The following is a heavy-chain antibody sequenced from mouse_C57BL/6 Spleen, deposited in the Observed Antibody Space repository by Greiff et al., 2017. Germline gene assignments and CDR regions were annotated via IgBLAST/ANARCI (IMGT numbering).Heavy chain of an antibody. CDR1: GYTFTDYN. CDR3: AIDRSAYGSFAY. V-gene: IGHV1-18*01. D-gene: IGHD1-1*01. CDR2: INPNHGGT. Sequence: VQLQQSGPELVKPGASVKIPCKASGYTFTDYNMAWVKQSHGKSLEWIGDINPNHGGTLYNQKFTGKATLTVDKSSSTAYMELRSLTSEDTAVYYCAIDRSAYGSFAYWGQGTLVTVSA. J-gene: IGHJ3*01.